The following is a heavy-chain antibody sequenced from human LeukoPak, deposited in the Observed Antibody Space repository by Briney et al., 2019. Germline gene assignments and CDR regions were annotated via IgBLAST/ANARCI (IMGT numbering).Heavy chain of an antibody. CDR1: GYSFTSYY. CDR2: INPSGSSA. CDR3: ARDNSVGETAWWFDP. V-gene: IGHV1-46*01. D-gene: IGHD1-26*01. Sequence: ASVKVSCKASGYSFTSYYMHWVRQAPGQGLEWMGFINPSGSSAAYAQKFQGRLTMTRDMFTSTDYMELTSLTSDDTAMYYCARDNSVGETAWWFDPWGQGTLVTVSS. J-gene: IGHJ5*02.